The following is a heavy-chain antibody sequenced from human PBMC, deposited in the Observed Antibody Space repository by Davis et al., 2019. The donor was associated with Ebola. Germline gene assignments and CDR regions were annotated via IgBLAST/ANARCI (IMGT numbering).Heavy chain of an antibody. CDR1: GYTFTSYY. D-gene: IGHD3-3*01. CDR3: ARGSYYDFWSGYYLDV. J-gene: IGHJ6*02. V-gene: IGHV1-46*01. Sequence: ASVKVSCKASGYTFTSYYMHWVRQAPGQGLEWMGIINPSGGSTSYAQKFQGRVTMTRDTSTSTVYMELSSLRSEDTAVYYCARGSYYDFWSGYYLDVWGQGTTVTVSS. CDR2: INPSGGST.